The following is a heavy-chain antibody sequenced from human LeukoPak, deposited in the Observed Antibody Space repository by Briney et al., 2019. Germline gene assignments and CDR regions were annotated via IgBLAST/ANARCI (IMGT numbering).Heavy chain of an antibody. CDR1: GGTFSSYA. CDR2: IIPIFGIA. D-gene: IGHD3-22*01. J-gene: IGHJ4*02. CDR3: ASYYYDSSGYYPLFDH. Sequence: ASVKVSCKASGGTFSSYAISWVRQAPGQGLEWMGRIIPIFGIANYAQKFQGRVTITADKSTSTAYMELSSLRSEDTAVYYCASYYYDSSGYYPLFDHWGQGTLVTVSS. V-gene: IGHV1-69*04.